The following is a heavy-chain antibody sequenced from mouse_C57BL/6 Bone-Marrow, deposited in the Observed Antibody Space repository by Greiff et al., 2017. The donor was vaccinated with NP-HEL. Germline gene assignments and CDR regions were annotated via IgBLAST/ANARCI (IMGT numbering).Heavy chain of an antibody. CDR1: GFNIKDYY. J-gene: IGHJ4*01. CDR3: TTVTTVVPHYYAMDY. D-gene: IGHD1-1*01. V-gene: IGHV14-1*01. CDR2: IDPEDGDT. Sequence: EVQRVESGAELVRPGASVKLSCTASGFNIKDYYMHWVKQRPEQGLEWIGRIDPEDGDTEYAPKFQGKATMTADTSSNTAYLQLSSLTSEDTAVYYCTTVTTVVPHYYAMDYWGQGTSVTVSS.